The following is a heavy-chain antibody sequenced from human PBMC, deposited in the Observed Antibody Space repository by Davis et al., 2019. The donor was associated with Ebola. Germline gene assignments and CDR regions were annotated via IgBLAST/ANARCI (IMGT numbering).Heavy chain of an antibody. CDR1: GFTFSSYA. CDR2: IKQDGSEK. CDR3: ARDRRDDSSGYYYDAFDI. V-gene: IGHV3-7*01. J-gene: IGHJ3*02. Sequence: PGGSLRLSCAASGFTFSSYAMSWVRQAPGKGLEWVANIKQDGSEKYYVDSVKGRFTISRDNAKNSLYLQMNSLRAEDTAVYYCARDRRDDSSGYYYDAFDIWGQGTMVTVSS. D-gene: IGHD3-22*01.